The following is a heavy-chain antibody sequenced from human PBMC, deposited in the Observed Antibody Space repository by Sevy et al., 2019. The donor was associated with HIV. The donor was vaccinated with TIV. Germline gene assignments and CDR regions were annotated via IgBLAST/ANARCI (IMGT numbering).Heavy chain of an antibody. J-gene: IGHJ4*02. CDR1: GYKFTDYY. CDR3: ARDQEFRSTTTCYSGLDH. Sequence: ASVKVSCKTSGYKFTDYYIHWVRQAPGQGLEWMGWINTNSDGTKSAQKFQGRVTMTRDTSVGTVYMELSRLRSDDTAIYYCARDQEFRSTTTCYSGLDHWGQGTLVTVSS. D-gene: IGHD1-1*01. CDR2: INTNSDGT. V-gene: IGHV1-2*02.